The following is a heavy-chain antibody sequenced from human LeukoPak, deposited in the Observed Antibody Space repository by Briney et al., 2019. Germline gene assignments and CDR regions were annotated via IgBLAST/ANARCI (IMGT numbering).Heavy chain of an antibody. V-gene: IGHV4-4*09. CDR1: DASISNSY. Sequence: SETLSLTCTVSDASISNSYWNWVRQPPGKGLDWIAYVYSSGNTKYNPSLKSRISLSVDTSKSQFSLKLYSVTAADTAVYYCANSYDGKIVPFDNWGQGTPVTVSS. CDR2: VYSSGNT. J-gene: IGHJ4*02. D-gene: IGHD5-12*01. CDR3: ANSYDGKIVPFDN.